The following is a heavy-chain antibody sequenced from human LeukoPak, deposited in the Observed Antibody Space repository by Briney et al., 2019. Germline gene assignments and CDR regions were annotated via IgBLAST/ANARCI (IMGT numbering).Heavy chain of an antibody. CDR2: IIPIFGTA. CDR1: GGTFSSYA. D-gene: IGHD2-2*02. V-gene: IGHV1-69*01. Sequence: SVKVSCEASGGTFSSYAISWVRQAPGQGLEWMGGIIPIFGTANYAQKFQGRVTITADESTSTAYMELSSLRSEDTAVYYCARGDGDCSSTSCYKGEAFDIWGQGTMVTVSS. CDR3: ARGDGDCSSTSCYKGEAFDI. J-gene: IGHJ3*02.